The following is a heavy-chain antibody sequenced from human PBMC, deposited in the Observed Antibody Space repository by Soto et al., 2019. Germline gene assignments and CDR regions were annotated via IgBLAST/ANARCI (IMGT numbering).Heavy chain of an antibody. CDR2: INHSGST. V-gene: IGHV4-34*01. CDR3: ARDKVLLWFGGFSGMDV. J-gene: IGHJ6*02. CDR1: GGSFSGYY. D-gene: IGHD3-10*01. Sequence: SETLSLTCAVYGGSFSGYYWSWIRQPPGKGLEWIGEINHSGSTNYNPSLKSRVTISVDTSKNQFSLKLSSVTAADTAVYYCARDKVLLWFGGFSGMDVWGQGTTVTVSS.